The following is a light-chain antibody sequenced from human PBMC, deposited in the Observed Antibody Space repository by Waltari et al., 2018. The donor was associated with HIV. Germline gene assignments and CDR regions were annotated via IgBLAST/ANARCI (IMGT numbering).Light chain of an antibody. J-gene: IGLJ3*02. CDR2: QAN. CDR3: QTWDSNTGV. Sequence: SYELTQPPSVSVSPGQTVSITCSGDKLGEKYACWYQQRPGQSPLLVIYQANQRPSGIPERFSGSNSGNTATLTISGTQAMDEADYYCQTWDSNTGVFGGGTKLTVL. CDR1: KLGEKY. V-gene: IGLV3-1*01.